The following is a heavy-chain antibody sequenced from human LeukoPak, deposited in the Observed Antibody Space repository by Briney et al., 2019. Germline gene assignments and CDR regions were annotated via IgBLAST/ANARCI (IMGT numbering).Heavy chain of an antibody. CDR2: INAGNGNT. D-gene: IGHD2-15*01. Sequence: ASVKVSCKASGYTFTSYAMHWVRQAPGQRLEWMGWINAGNGNTKYSQKFQGRVTITRDTSISTAYMELSSLTSEDTAVYYCARLSLGYCSGGSCGSDYWGQGTLVTVSS. CDR3: ARLSLGYCSGGSCGSDY. J-gene: IGHJ4*02. V-gene: IGHV1-3*01. CDR1: GYTFTSYA.